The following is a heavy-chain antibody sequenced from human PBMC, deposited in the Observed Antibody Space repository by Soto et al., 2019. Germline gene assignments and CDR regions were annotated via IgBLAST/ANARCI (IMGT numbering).Heavy chain of an antibody. Sequence: QVQLVQSGAEVKKPGSSVKVSCKASGGTFSSYAISWVRQAPGQGLEWMGGIIPIFGTANYAQKFQGRVTITADASTSTAYLELSSLRSEDTAVYYCARERGGPQYYYYGMDVWGQGTKVTVSS. CDR1: GGTFSSYA. CDR3: ARERGGPQYYYYGMDV. J-gene: IGHJ6*02. V-gene: IGHV1-69*01. CDR2: IIPIFGTA.